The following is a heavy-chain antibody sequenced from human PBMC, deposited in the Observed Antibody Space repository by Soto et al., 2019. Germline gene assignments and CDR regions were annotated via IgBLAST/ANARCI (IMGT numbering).Heavy chain of an antibody. Sequence: QVQLQQWGAGLLKPSETLSLTCAVYGGSFSGYYWSWIRQPPGKGLEWIGEINHSGSTNYNPSLKSRVTISVDTSKNQFSLKLSSVTAADTAVYYCARRSPGSWYSHWGQGTLVTVSS. J-gene: IGHJ4*02. CDR1: GGSFSGYY. V-gene: IGHV4-34*01. CDR3: ARRSPGSWYSH. CDR2: INHSGST. D-gene: IGHD6-13*01.